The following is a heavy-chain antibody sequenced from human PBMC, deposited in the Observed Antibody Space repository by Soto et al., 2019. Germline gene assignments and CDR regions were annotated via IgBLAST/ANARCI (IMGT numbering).Heavy chain of an antibody. Sequence: QVQLVQSGPELKKPGASVKASCKASGYTFTSYGISWVRQAHGQGLEWLGRINANNGDTDYIQKFQGRITITADASTDTVYMDLRNLTTDSTGVYYCSRFGAYGSHWGQGTQITVSS. CDR3: SRFGAYGSH. CDR1: GYTFTSYG. CDR2: INANNGDT. D-gene: IGHD1-26*01. V-gene: IGHV1-18*04. J-gene: IGHJ4*02.